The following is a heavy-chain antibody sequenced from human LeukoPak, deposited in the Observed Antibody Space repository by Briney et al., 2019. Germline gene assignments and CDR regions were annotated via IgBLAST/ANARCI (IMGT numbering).Heavy chain of an antibody. CDR2: IYHSGSA. D-gene: IGHD2-21*02. CDR3: ARDPLYCGGDCYSTGSDY. J-gene: IGHJ4*02. V-gene: IGHV4-4*02. Sequence: PSETLSLTCAVSGGSISSYNWWSWVRQPPGKGLEWIGEIYHSGSANYNPSLKSRVTISLDKSKNQFSLKLSSVTAADTAVYYCARDPLYCGGDCYSTGSDYWGQGTLVTVSS. CDR1: GGSISSYNW.